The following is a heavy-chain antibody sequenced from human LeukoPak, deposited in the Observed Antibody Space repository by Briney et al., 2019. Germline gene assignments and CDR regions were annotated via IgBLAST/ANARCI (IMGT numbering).Heavy chain of an antibody. CDR2: INHSGST. CDR3: AGGVVVPAAIPARNWFDP. D-gene: IGHD2-2*01. Sequence: PSETPSLTCAVYGGSFSGYYWSWIRQPPGKGLEWIGEINHSGSTNYNPSLKSRVTISVDTSKNQFSLKLSSVTAADTAVYYCAGGVVVPAAIPARNWFDPWGQGTLVTVSS. CDR1: GGSFSGYY. V-gene: IGHV4-34*01. J-gene: IGHJ5*02.